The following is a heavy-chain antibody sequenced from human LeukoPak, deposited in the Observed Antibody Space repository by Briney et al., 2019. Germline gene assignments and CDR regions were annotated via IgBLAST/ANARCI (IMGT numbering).Heavy chain of an antibody. CDR2: ISSSTI. J-gene: IGHJ4*02. V-gene: IGHV3-48*01. CDR3: ARDKDFGGLDY. CDR1: GFTFSSYS. D-gene: IGHD3-3*01. Sequence: GSLRLSCAASGFTFSSYSMNWVRQAPGKGLEWVSYISSSTIYYADSVKGRFTISRDNAKNSLYLQMNSLRAEDTAVYYCARDKDFGGLDYWGQGTLVTVSS.